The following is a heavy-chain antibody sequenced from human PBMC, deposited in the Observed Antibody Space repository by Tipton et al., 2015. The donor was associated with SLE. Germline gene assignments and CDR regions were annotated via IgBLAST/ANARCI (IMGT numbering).Heavy chain of an antibody. CDR2: IYYSGST. D-gene: IGHD3-22*01. J-gene: IGHJ3*02. CDR3: ASTADYYDSSAQGAFDI. Sequence: GLVKPSETLSLTCTVSGGSISSYYWSWIRQPPGKGLEWIGYIYYSGSTNYNPSLKSRVTISVDTSKNQFSLKLSSVTAADTAVYYCASTADYYDSSAQGAFDIWGQGTMVTVSS. CDR1: GGSISSYY. V-gene: IGHV4-59*01.